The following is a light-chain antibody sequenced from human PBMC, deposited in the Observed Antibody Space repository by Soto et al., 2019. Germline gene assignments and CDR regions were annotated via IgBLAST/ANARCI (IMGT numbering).Light chain of an antibody. CDR1: TTITKW. Sequence: DIGLTQSPFTLSASVGDRVTITCRANTTITKWMAWFQQKSGKTPRLMIHKASILEVGVPSRFSGSGYGTEFTLTINNLQPEDFATYYCQMYNNYPYAFGQGTRLEI. J-gene: IGKJ2*01. CDR2: KAS. CDR3: QMYNNYPYA. V-gene: IGKV1-5*03.